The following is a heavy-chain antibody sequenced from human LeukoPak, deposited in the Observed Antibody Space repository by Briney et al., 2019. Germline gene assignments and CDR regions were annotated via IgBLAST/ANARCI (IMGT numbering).Heavy chain of an antibody. CDR3: ARGQHVLRFLEWLSPPFGY. J-gene: IGHJ4*02. Sequence: SETLSLTCTVSGGSISSGSYYWSWIRQPAGKGLEWIGRIYTSGSTNYNPSLKSRVTISVDTSKNQFSLKLSSVTAADTAVYYCARGQHVLRFLEWLSPPFGYWGQGTLVTVSS. CDR2: IYTSGST. D-gene: IGHD3-3*01. V-gene: IGHV4-61*02. CDR1: GGSISSGSYY.